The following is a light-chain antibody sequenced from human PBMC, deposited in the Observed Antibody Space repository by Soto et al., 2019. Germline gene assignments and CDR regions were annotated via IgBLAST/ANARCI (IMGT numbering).Light chain of an antibody. V-gene: IGKV2-28*01. J-gene: IGKJ1*01. CDR3: MQARQTPRT. CDR1: QSLLHSNGYNY. Sequence: DIVMTQSPLSLPVTPGEPASISCRSSQSLLHSNGYNYLDWYLQKPGQSPQLLIYLGSNRASGVPDRFSGSGSGTDFTLQISRVEAEDVGVYYCMQARQTPRTFGQGTKVEIK. CDR2: LGS.